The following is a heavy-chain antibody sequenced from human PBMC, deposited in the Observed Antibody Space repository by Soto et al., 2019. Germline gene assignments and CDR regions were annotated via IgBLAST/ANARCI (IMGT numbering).Heavy chain of an antibody. D-gene: IGHD3-3*01. Sequence: GGSLRLSCAASGFTFSSYSMNWVRQAPGKGLEWVSSISSSSYIYYADSVKGRFTISRDNAKNSLYLQMNSLRAEDTAVYYCAREDSLSDFWSGYLYYYGMDVWGQGTTVTVS. CDR3: AREDSLSDFWSGYLYYYGMDV. CDR2: ISSSSYI. CDR1: GFTFSSYS. J-gene: IGHJ6*02. V-gene: IGHV3-21*01.